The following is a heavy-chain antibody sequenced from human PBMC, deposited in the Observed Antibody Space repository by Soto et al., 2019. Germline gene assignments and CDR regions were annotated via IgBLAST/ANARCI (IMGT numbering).Heavy chain of an antibody. CDR2: NNGGNGNT. V-gene: IGHV1-3*01. CDR1: EYTFTTYN. CDR3: ARDLNCISTSCYVGGWFDP. J-gene: IGHJ5*02. Sequence: ASVKVSCKSSEYTFTTYNIHWVRQAPGQRLEWMGWNNGGNGNTLYSQKLQGRVTLSRDTSPTTAYMELSSLRSDDTAVYYCARDLNCISTSCYVGGWFDPWGQGALVTVSS. D-gene: IGHD2-2*01.